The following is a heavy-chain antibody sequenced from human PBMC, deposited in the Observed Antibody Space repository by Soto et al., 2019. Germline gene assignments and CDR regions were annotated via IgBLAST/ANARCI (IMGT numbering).Heavy chain of an antibody. CDR1: RGCISSGTNY. CDR3: ARHEAGGYIGS. CDR2: IYYSGST. V-gene: IGHV4-39*01. Sequence: SETLYLTCTVSRGCISSGTNYWAWIRQPPGKGLEWIANIYYSGSTFYNPSLKSRVTISLDTSKNQFSLKLRSVTAADTAVYYCARHEAGGYIGSWGQGTLVTVSS. J-gene: IGHJ4*02. D-gene: IGHD1-26*01.